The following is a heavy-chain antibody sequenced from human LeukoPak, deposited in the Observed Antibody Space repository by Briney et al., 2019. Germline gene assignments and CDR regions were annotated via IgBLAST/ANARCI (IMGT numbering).Heavy chain of an antibody. V-gene: IGHV4-59*01. CDR1: GGSISSYY. CDR3: SRFQVNENSCSGLDI. D-gene: IGHD3-10*02. J-gene: IGHJ3*02. CDR2: IYYSGST. Sequence: PSETLSLTCTVSGGSISSYYWSWIRQPPGKGLEWIGYIYYSGSTNHNPSLKSRVTISVDTSKNQFSLKLSSVTAADTALSFCSRFQVNENSCSGLDIWGQGTMVTVSS.